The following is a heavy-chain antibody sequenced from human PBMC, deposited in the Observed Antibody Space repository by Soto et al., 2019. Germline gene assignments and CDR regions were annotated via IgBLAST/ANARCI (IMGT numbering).Heavy chain of an antibody. D-gene: IGHD3-10*01. Sequence: QVQLVQSGAEVKKPGSSVRVSCKASGDTFNFYSINWVRQAPGLRLEWMGRINPILSMSNHAQRFQDRVTMTAHKSTSTAYMELSSLRSEDTAMYYCASRYGSGYRAFDSWGQGALVTVSS. CDR3: ASRYGSGYRAFDS. CDR1: GDTFNFYS. CDR2: INPILSMS. V-gene: IGHV1-69*02. J-gene: IGHJ4*02.